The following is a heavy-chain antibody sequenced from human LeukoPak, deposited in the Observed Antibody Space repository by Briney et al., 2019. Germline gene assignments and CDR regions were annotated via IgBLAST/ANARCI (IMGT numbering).Heavy chain of an antibody. V-gene: IGHV1-24*01. CDR2: FDPEDGET. CDR1: GYTFTSYY. J-gene: IGHJ4*02. CDR3: ATLFGVVIIVDY. D-gene: IGHD3-3*01. Sequence: GASVKVSCKASGYTFTSYYMHWVRQAPGQGLEWMGGFDPEDGETIYAQKFQGRVTMTEDTSTDTAYMELSSLRSEDTAVYYCATLFGVVIIVDYWGQGTLVTVSS.